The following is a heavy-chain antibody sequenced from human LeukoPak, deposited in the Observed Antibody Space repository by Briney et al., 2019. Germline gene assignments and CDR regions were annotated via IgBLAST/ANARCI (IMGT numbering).Heavy chain of an antibody. Sequence: GGSLRLSCAASGFTFSSYAMSWVRQAPGEGLEWVSAISGSGGSTYYADSVKGRFTISRDNSKNTLYLQMNSLRAEDTAVYYCAKARYYQLFIYYYFDYWGQGTLVTVSS. CDR1: GFTFSSYA. CDR2: ISGSGGST. V-gene: IGHV3-23*01. J-gene: IGHJ4*02. D-gene: IGHD2-2*01. CDR3: AKARYYQLFIYYYFDY.